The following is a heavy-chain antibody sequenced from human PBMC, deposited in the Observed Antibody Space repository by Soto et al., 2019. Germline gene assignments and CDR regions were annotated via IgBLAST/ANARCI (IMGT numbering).Heavy chain of an antibody. CDR1: GFTFSSYS. Sequence: EVQLVESGGGLVKPGGSLRLSCAASGFTFSSYSMNWVRQAPGKGLEWVSSISSSSSYIYYADSVKGRFTISRDNAKNSLYLQMNSLRAADTAVYYCARGGRGSYFYSRYWGQGTLVTVSS. D-gene: IGHD1-26*01. V-gene: IGHV3-21*01. J-gene: IGHJ4*02. CDR3: ARGGRGSYFYSRY. CDR2: ISSSSSYI.